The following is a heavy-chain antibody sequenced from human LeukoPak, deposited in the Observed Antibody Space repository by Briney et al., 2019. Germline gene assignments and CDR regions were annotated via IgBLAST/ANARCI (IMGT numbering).Heavy chain of an antibody. Sequence: PGGSLRLSCAASGLTFRNYGMHWVRQAPGKGLEWVAVIWYDGSNKYYADSVKGRFTISRDNSKDTLYLQMNSLRAEDTAVYYCARLDVVWAFDIWGQGTMVTVSS. CDR1: GLTFRNYG. CDR3: ARLDVVWAFDI. V-gene: IGHV3-33*01. D-gene: IGHD3-16*01. CDR2: IWYDGSNK. J-gene: IGHJ3*02.